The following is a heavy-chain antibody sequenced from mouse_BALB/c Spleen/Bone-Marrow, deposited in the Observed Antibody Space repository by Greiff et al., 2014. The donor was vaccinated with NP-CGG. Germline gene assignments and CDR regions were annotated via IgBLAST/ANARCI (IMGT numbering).Heavy chain of an antibody. D-gene: IGHD2-1*01. V-gene: IGHV2-5-1*01. CDR3: AKRGNYGYFDY. Sequence: QVQLQQSGPSRVQPSQSLSITCTVSGFSFTSYGVHWVRQSPGKGLEWLGVIWRGGSTDYNAAFMSRLSITKDNSKSQVFFKMNSLQADDTAIYYCAKRGNYGYFDYWGQGTTLTVSS. CDR2: IWRGGST. J-gene: IGHJ2*01. CDR1: GFSFTSYG.